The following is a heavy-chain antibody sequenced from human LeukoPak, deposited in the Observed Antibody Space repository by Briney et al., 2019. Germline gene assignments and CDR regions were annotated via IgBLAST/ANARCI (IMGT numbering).Heavy chain of an antibody. D-gene: IGHD2-15*01. J-gene: IGHJ3*02. CDR3: AIIPMVGAFDI. CDR1: GFAFSDYT. CDR2: ITSSGTT. V-gene: IGHV3-23*01. Sequence: GGSLRLSCAASGFAFSDYTMNWVRQAPGKGLEWVSAITSSGTTYYADSAKGRFTISRDNSKNTLYLQMNSLRAEDTAVYYCAIIPMVGAFDIWGQGTMVTVSS.